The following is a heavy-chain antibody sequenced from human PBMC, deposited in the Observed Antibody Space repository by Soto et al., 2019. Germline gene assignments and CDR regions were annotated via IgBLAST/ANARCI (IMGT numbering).Heavy chain of an antibody. J-gene: IGHJ4*02. CDR3: ARGYCSGRSCYSASDY. D-gene: IGHD2-15*01. V-gene: IGHV3-48*02. CDR2: ISSSSSTI. Sequence: GGSLRLSCAASGFTFSTYSMNWVRQAPGKGLEWLSYISSSSSTIYYADSVKGRFTISRDNAKNSLYLQMNSLRDEDMAVYYCARGYCSGRSCYSASDYWGQGSLVTVSS. CDR1: GFTFSTYS.